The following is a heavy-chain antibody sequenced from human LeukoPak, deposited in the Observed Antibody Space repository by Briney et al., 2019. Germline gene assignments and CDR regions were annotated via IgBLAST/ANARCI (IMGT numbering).Heavy chain of an antibody. V-gene: IGHV3-30*02. CDR1: GFTFSSYG. D-gene: IGHD2-2*01. CDR3: AKDGEEVVPAAIDC. CDR2: IRYDGSNK. J-gene: IGHJ4*02. Sequence: PGGSLRLSCAASGFTFSSYGMHWVRQAPGKGLEWVAFIRYDGSNKYYADSVKGRFTISRDNSKNTLYLQMNSLRAEDTAVYYCAKDGEEVVPAAIDCWGQGTLVTVSS.